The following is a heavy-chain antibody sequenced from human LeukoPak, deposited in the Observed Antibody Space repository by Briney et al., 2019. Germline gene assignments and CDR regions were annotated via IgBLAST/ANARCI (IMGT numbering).Heavy chain of an antibody. Sequence: SETLSLTCTVSGDFITAYYWSWIRQPPGKGLEWIGYVYYSGSTEYNPSLRSRVTMSLEMSKHQFSLNLTSVTAADTAVYYRASNTATVFDYWGQGALVTVSS. V-gene: IGHV4-59*01. CDR3: ASNTATVFDY. CDR1: GDFITAYY. CDR2: VYYSGST. D-gene: IGHD2-21*02. J-gene: IGHJ4*02.